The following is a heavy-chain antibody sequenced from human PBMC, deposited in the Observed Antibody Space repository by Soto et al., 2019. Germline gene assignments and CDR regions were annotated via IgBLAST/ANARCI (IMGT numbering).Heavy chain of an antibody. Sequence: GGSLRLSCAASGFTFSSYGMHWVRQAPGKGLEWVAVISYDGSNKYYADSVKGRFAISRDNTKNTLYLQMNSLRAEDTAVYYCAKATGRDGYNYLDYWGQGTLVTVSS. CDR1: GFTFSSYG. J-gene: IGHJ4*02. CDR3: AKATGRDGYNYLDY. D-gene: IGHD5-12*01. V-gene: IGHV3-30*18. CDR2: ISYDGSNK.